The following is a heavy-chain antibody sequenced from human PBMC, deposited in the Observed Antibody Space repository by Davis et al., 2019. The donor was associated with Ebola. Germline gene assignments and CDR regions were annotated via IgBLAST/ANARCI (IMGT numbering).Heavy chain of an antibody. CDR2: IIPIFGTA. V-gene: IGHV1-69*13. CDR3: ARGLRFLEWPQTYAFDI. CDR1: GYTFTSYD. J-gene: IGHJ3*02. Sequence: AASVKVSCKASGYTFTSYDINWVRQAPGQGLEWMGGIIPIFGTANYAQKFQGRVTITADESTSTAYMELSSLRSEDTAVYYCARGLRFLEWPQTYAFDIWGQGTMVTVSS. D-gene: IGHD3-3*01.